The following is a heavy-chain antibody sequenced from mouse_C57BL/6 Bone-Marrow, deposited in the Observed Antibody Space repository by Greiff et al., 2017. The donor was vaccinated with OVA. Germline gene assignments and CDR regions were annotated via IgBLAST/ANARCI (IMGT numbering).Heavy chain of an antibody. V-gene: IGHV1-7*01. D-gene: IGHD3-2*02. J-gene: IGHJ2*01. Sequence: QVQLKESGAELAKPGASVKLSCKASGYTFTSYWMHWVKQRPGQGLEWIGYINPSSGYTKYNQKFEDKATLTADKSSSTAYMQLSSLTYEDSAVDYCARGDSSGLYYFDYWGQGTTLTVSA. CDR1: GYTFTSYW. CDR2: INPSSGYT. CDR3: ARGDSSGLYYFDY.